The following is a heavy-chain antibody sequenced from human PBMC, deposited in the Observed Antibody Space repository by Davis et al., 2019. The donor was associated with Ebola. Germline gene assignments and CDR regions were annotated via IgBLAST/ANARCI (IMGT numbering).Heavy chain of an antibody. CDR1: GGSIINNNDH. J-gene: IGHJ4*02. CDR3: ARLEKTVVHTFDY. D-gene: IGHD2-15*01. V-gene: IGHV4-39*02. CDR2: IHYSGTA. Sequence: PSETLSLTCSVSGGSIINNNDHWGWIRQPPGKGLEWIGSIHYSGTAYYNPSLTSRVSVSVETSKKYFSLRLNSVTAADTAVYYCARLEKTVVHTFDYWGQGTLVSVSS.